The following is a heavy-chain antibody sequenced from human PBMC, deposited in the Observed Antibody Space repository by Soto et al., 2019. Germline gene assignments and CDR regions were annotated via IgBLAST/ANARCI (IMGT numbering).Heavy chain of an antibody. CDR3: ARSSGSSWLFHWFDP. D-gene: IGHD6-13*01. CDR2: ISAYNGNT. CDR1: GYAFTSYA. V-gene: IGHV1-18*01. J-gene: IGHJ5*02. Sequence: GASVKVSCKASGYAFTSYAISWVRQGPGQGLEWMGWISAYNGNTNYAQKLQGRVTMTTDTSTSTAYMELRSLRSDDTALYYCARSSGSSWLFHWFDPWGQGTLVTVSS.